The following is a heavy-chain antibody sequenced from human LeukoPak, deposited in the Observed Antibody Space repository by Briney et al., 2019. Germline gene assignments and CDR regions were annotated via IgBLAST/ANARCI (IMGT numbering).Heavy chain of an antibody. V-gene: IGHV3-7*01. J-gene: IGHJ4*02. Sequence: GGSLRRSCGASGFTLSSNWMTWVRQAPGRGLEWVASIKQDGSVKYYVDSVKGRFTISRDNARNSLSLQMDSLGVEDTAVYFCARWGQTSGYYYVDNWGQGTLVTVSS. D-gene: IGHD5-12*01. CDR3: ARWGQTSGYYYVDN. CDR2: IKQDGSVK. CDR1: GFTLSSNW.